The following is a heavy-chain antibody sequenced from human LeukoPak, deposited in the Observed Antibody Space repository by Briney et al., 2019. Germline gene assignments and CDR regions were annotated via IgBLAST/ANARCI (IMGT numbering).Heavy chain of an antibody. Sequence: ASVKVSCKASGYTFTSYGISWVRQAPGQGLEWMGWISAYNGNTNYAQKLQGRVTMTTDTSTSTAYMELRSLRSDDTAVYYCARVSTMVRGVKVLIGGDYWGQGTLVTVSS. J-gene: IGHJ4*02. CDR2: ISAYNGNT. V-gene: IGHV1-18*01. D-gene: IGHD3-10*01. CDR1: GYTFTSYG. CDR3: ARVSTMVRGVKVLIGGDY.